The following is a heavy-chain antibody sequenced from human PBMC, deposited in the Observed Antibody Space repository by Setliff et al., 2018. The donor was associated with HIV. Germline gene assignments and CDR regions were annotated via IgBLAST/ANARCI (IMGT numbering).Heavy chain of an antibody. D-gene: IGHD2-15*01. CDR1: GGSISSYY. J-gene: IGHJ3*02. V-gene: IGHV4-59*01. CDR3: ARNPCSGGSCPDAFDI. CDR2: IYYSGST. Sequence: PSETLSLTCAVSGGSISSYYWSWIRQPPGKGLEWIGYIYYSGSTNYNPSLKSRVTISVDTSKNQFSLKLSSVTAADTAVYYCARNPCSGGSCPDAFDIWGQGTKVTVS.